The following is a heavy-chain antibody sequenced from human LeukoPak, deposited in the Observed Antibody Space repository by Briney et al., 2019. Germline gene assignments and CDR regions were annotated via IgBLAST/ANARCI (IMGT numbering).Heavy chain of an antibody. D-gene: IGHD6-13*01. CDR3: VREELEAAAGPDAFDI. V-gene: IGHV1-8*03. CDR1: GYTFSNND. Sequence: ASVKVSRKASGYTFSNNDINWVRQATGQGLEWMGWMNPISGNTGFAQKFQGRVTITRITSISTAYMEMSSLRSDDTAVYYCVREELEAAAGPDAFDIWGQGTMVTVSS. CDR2: MNPISGNT. J-gene: IGHJ3*02.